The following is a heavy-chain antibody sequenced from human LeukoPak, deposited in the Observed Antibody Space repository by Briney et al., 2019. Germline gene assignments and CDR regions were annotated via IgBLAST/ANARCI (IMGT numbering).Heavy chain of an antibody. Sequence: GGSLRLSWAASGFTFSSYAMSWVRQAPGKGLEWVSAISGSGGSTYYADSVKGRFTISRDNSKNTLYLQMNSLRAEDTAVYYCAKDMDHGDYVYYYGMDVWGQGTTVTVSS. J-gene: IGHJ6*02. D-gene: IGHD4-17*01. CDR3: AKDMDHGDYVYYYGMDV. CDR1: GFTFSSYA. CDR2: ISGSGGST. V-gene: IGHV3-23*01.